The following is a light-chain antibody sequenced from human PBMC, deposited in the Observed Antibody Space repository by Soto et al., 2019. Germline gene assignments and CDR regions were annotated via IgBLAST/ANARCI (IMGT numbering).Light chain of an antibody. J-gene: IGKJ5*01. V-gene: IGKV3-20*01. CDR2: GAS. CDR1: QSVSSSY. Sequence: EIVLTQSPGTLSLSPGERATLSCRASQSVSSSYLAWYQQKPGQAPRLLIYGASSRATGIPDRFSGSGSGTDFTLTISRLEPGDFALYYCQHYGDRSPITFGQGTRLEIK. CDR3: QHYGDRSPIT.